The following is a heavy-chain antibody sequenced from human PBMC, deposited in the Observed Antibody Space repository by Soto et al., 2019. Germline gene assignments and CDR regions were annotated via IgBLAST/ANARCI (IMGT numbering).Heavy chain of an antibody. D-gene: IGHD2-2*01. CDR1: GGSISSYY. CDR2: IYYSGST. V-gene: IGHV4-59*01. CDR3: AREVPADPSRGMDV. J-gene: IGHJ6*02. Sequence: QVQLQESGPGLVKPSETLSLTCTVSGGSISSYYWSWIRQPPGKGLEWIGYIYYSGSTNYNPSLKSRVTIAVDTSKNQFSLKLSSVTAADTAVYYCAREVPADPSRGMDVWGQGTTVTVSS.